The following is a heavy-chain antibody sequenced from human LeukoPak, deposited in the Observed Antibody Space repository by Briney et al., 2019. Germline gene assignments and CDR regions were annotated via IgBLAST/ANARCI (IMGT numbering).Heavy chain of an antibody. CDR1: GGSISANY. Sequence: PPETLSLTCTVSGGSISANYWIWMRQPAGKGLEYIGRIYSSGSTNYNPSLKSRVTMSVDTSKNQFSLKLSSVTAADTAVYYCARGYMDVWGKGITVTVSS. V-gene: IGHV4-4*07. CDR3: ARGYMDV. CDR2: IYSSGST. J-gene: IGHJ6*03.